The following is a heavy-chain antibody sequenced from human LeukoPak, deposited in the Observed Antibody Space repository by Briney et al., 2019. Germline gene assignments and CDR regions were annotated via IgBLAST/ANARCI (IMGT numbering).Heavy chain of an antibody. D-gene: IGHD3-22*01. CDR3: AKVAYGSGYFLSAD. V-gene: IGHV3-23*01. CDR1: GFTFSSYS. J-gene: IGHJ4*02. Sequence: GGSLRLSCAASGFTFSSYSMSWVRQAPGKGLEWVSAISGSGGSTYYADSVKGRFTISRDNSKNTLYLQMNSLRAEDTAVYYCAKVAYGSGYFLSADWGQGTLVTVSS. CDR2: ISGSGGST.